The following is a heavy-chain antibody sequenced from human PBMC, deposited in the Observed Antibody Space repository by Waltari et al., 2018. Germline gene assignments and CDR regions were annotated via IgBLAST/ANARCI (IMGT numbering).Heavy chain of an antibody. CDR3: AKDGFGFGVAARFDY. Sequence: EVQLVESGGGLVQPGRSLRLSCAASGFTFHDYAMHWVRQAPGKGLEWVAGISFDSGTITYAASLKGRFTISRDNARESVFLQMNSLRPEDTAVYYCAKDGFGFGVAARFDYWGPGITVTVSS. J-gene: IGHJ4*02. V-gene: IGHV3-9*01. CDR1: GFTFHDYA. CDR2: ISFDSGTI. D-gene: IGHD3-10*01.